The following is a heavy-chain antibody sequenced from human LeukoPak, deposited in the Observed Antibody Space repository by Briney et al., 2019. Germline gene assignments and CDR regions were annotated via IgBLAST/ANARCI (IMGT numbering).Heavy chain of an antibody. D-gene: IGHD1-20*01. CDR2: TYYRSKWYN. Sequence: SQTLSLTCALSGDSVSSNSAIWTWIRQSPSRGLEWLGRTYYRSKWYNDYAVSVKSRITINPDTSKNQFSLQLNSVTPEDTATYYCVRGGAIRVTGTTPFDYWGQGTLVTVSS. V-gene: IGHV6-1*01. CDR3: VRGGAIRVTGTTPFDY. CDR1: GDSVSSNSAI. J-gene: IGHJ4*02.